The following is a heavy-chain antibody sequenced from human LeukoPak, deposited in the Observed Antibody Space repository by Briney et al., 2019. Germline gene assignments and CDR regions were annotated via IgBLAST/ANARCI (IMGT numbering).Heavy chain of an antibody. D-gene: IGHD3-3*01. J-gene: IGHJ6*03. Sequence: ASVKVSCKASGYTFTGYYMHWVRQAPGRGLEWMGWISAYNGNTNYAQKLQGRVTMTTDTSTSTAYMELRSLRSDDTAVYYCARDSSAVRFLEWSNYYYYMDVWGKGTTVTVSS. CDR2: ISAYNGNT. CDR1: GYTFTGYY. V-gene: IGHV1-18*04. CDR3: ARDSSAVRFLEWSNYYYYMDV.